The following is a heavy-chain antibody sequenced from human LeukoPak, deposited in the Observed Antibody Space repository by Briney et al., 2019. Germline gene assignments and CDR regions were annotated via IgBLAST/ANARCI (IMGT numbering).Heavy chain of an antibody. CDR1: GGSISSYY. CDR2: IYTSGST. CDR3: ARSGAWYSSSWYPFDY. Sequence: SETLSLTCTVSGGSISSYYWSWIRQPAGKGLEWIGRIYTSGSTNYNPSLKSRVTMSVDTSKNQFSLKLSSVTAADTAVYYCARSGAWYSSSWYPFDYWGQGTLVTVSS. V-gene: IGHV4-4*07. J-gene: IGHJ4*02. D-gene: IGHD6-13*01.